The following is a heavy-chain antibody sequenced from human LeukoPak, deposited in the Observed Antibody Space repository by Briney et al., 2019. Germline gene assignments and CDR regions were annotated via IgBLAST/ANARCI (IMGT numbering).Heavy chain of an antibody. CDR2: INHSGST. J-gene: IGHJ6*03. CDR3: ARARAYYYYYYMDV. V-gene: IGHV4-34*01. Sequence: SETLSLTCAVYGGSFSGYYWSWIRQPPGKGLEWIGGINHSGSTNYNPSLKSRVTISVDTSKNQFSLKLSSVTAADTAVYYCARARAYYYYYYMDVWGKGTTVTVSS. CDR1: GGSFSGYY.